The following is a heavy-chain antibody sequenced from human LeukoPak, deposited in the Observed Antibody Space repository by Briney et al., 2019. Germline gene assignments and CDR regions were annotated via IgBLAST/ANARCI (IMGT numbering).Heavy chain of an antibody. CDR3: AKSGLNRFDY. D-gene: IGHD2-15*01. CDR1: GFTFDDYG. Sequence: GGSLRLSCAASGFTFDDYGMSWVRQAPGKGLEWVSGINWNGGSTGYADSVRGRFTISRDNAKNSLYLQMNSLRVEDTAVYYCAKSGLNRFDYWGQGTLVTVSS. J-gene: IGHJ4*02. CDR2: INWNGGST. V-gene: IGHV3-20*04.